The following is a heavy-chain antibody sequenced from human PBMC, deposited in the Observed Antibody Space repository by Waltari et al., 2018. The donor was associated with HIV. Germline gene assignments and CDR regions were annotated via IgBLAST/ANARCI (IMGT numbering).Heavy chain of an antibody. CDR1: GDSLSSNTAA. CDR3: ARDSFGFDF. Sequence: QVQLEQSGPGLVKPSQSFSVSCGISGDSLSSNTAAWNWIRMSPSRGLEWLGRTYRSAEWPYDYAVPLQGRLIIEADTSHNRFTLHLNSVTPEDTAIYFCARDSFGFDFWGQGTLVTVS. J-gene: IGHJ4*02. D-gene: IGHD3-9*01. V-gene: IGHV6-1*02. CDR2: TYRSAEWPY.